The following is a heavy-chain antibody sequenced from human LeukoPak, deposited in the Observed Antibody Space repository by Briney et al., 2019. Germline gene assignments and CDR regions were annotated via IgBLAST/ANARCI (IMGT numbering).Heavy chain of an antibody. V-gene: IGHV4-59*01. CDR3: ATAPITIFGVAQYYFDY. J-gene: IGHJ4*02. Sequence: SETLSLTCTVSGVSISSYYWSWIRQPPGKGLEWIGYIYYSGSTKYNPSLKSRVSISVDTSENPFSLKLSSVPAADTAVYYCATAPITIFGVAQYYFDYWGQGTPVTVSS. D-gene: IGHD3-3*01. CDR1: GVSISSYY. CDR2: IYYSGST.